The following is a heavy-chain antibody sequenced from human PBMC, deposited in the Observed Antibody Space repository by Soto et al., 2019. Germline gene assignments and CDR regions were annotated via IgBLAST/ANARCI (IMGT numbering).Heavy chain of an antibody. Sequence: QVQLVQSGAEVKKPGASVKVSCKASGYSFTDYHIHWVRQAPGQGLEWLGRINPQSGGTSTAQKFQGWVTMTTDTSITTASMELTRLTSDDTAIYYCARGDATDCSNGVCSFVYHHDMDVWGQGTTVTVSS. J-gene: IGHJ6*02. CDR1: GYSFTDYH. CDR3: ARGDATDCSNGVCSFVYHHDMDV. V-gene: IGHV1-2*04. D-gene: IGHD2-8*01. CDR2: INPQSGGT.